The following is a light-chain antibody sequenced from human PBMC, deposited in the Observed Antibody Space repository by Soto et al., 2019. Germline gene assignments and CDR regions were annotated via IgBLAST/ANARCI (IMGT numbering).Light chain of an antibody. Sequence: QSALTQPPSVSGTPGQSVTISCTGTSSDIGCYTRVSWYQQPPGTAPKLMIYEVNNRPSGVPDRFSGSKSGNTASLTISGLQAEDEADYYCTSFTSSTTLLFGGGTKVTVL. CDR3: TSFTSSTTLL. V-gene: IGLV2-18*02. CDR1: SSDIGCYTR. J-gene: IGLJ2*01. CDR2: EVN.